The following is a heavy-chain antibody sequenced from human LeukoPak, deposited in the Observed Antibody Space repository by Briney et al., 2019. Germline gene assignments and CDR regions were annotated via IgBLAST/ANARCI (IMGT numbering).Heavy chain of an antibody. CDR3: ARVGEGYSNYYLDY. V-gene: IGHV4-59*01. CDR2: IYYSGST. J-gene: IGHJ4*02. Sequence: PSETLSLTCTVSGGSISSYYRSWIRQPPGKGLEWIGYIYYSGSTNYNPSLKSRVTISVDTSKNQFSLRLSSVTAADTAMYYCARVGEGYSNYYLDYWGQGTLVTVSS. D-gene: IGHD4-11*01. CDR1: GGSISSYY.